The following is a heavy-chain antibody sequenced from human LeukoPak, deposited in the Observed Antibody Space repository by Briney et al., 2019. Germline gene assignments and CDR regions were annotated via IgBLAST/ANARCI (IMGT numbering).Heavy chain of an antibody. CDR1: GYTFTSYG. CDR2: ISAYNGNT. V-gene: IGHV1-18*04. Sequence: GATVKVSCKASGYTFTSYGISWVRQAPGQGLEWMGWISAYNGNTNYAQKLQGRVTMTTDTSTSTAYMELRSLRSDDTAVYYCARQGRGVTTYYFDYWGQGTLVTVSS. J-gene: IGHJ4*02. D-gene: IGHD3-10*01. CDR3: ARQGRGVTTYYFDY.